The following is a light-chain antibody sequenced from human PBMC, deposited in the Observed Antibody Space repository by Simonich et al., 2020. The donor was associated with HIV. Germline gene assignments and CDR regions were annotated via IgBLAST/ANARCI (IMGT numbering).Light chain of an antibody. Sequence: EIVMTQSPATLSVSPGERPTLSCTASQSVSSNLAWYQQKPCQAPRLLIYDASTRATGIPARFSGSGSGTEFTLTISSMQSEDFAVYYCQQYNNWPYTFGQGTKLEIK. CDR3: QQYNNWPYT. CDR2: DAS. V-gene: IGKV3-15*01. J-gene: IGKJ2*01. CDR1: QSVSSN.